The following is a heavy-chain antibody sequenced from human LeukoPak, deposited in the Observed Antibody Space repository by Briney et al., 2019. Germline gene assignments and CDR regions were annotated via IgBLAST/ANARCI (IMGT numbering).Heavy chain of an antibody. D-gene: IGHD1-1*01. Sequence: QTGGSLRLSCATSGFTFSSYAMSWVRQAPGKGLEWVSAISGSGGSTYYADSVKGRFTISRDNAKNSLYLQMNSLRAEDTAVYYCARVSGTTPIYYYYYMDVWGKGTTVTVSS. J-gene: IGHJ6*03. CDR2: ISGSGGST. CDR1: GFTFSSYA. CDR3: ARVSGTTPIYYYYYMDV. V-gene: IGHV3-23*01.